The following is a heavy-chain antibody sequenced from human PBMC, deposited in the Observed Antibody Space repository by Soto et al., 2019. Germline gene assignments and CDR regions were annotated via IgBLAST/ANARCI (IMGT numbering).Heavy chain of an antibody. Sequence: SVKVSCKASGFTFTSSAMQWVRKARGQSLEWIGWIVVGSGNTNYAQKFQERVTITRDMSTSTAYMELSSLRSEDTAVYYCAAGGYGSGSYYVPYYFDYWGQGTLVTVSS. CDR2: IVVGSGNT. J-gene: IGHJ4*02. CDR1: GFTFTSSA. CDR3: AAGGYGSGSYYVPYYFDY. D-gene: IGHD3-10*01. V-gene: IGHV1-58*02.